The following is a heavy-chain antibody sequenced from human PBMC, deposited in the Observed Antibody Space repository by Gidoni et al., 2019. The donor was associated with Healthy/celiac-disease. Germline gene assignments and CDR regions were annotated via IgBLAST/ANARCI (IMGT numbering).Heavy chain of an antibody. CDR2: IISSSTTI. J-gene: IGHJ1*01. CDR1: VFTFSSYS. V-gene: IGHV3-48*02. CDR3: AIDPTDYYDTGYFKH. Sequence: EVQLVESGGGLVQPGGSLRLSCAASVFTFSSYSMNWVRQAPGKWLEWVSYIISSSTTIYYADSVKGRFTISIDNAKNSLYLQMNSLRDYDTAVYYCAIDPTDYYDTGYFKHWGQGTLVTVSS. D-gene: IGHD3-22*01.